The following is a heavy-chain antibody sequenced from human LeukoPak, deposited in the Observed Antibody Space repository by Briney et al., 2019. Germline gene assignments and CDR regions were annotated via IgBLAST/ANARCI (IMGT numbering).Heavy chain of an antibody. Sequence: PSETLSLTCTVSGGSISSYYWSWIRQPAGKGLEWIGRIYTSGSTNYNPSLKSRVTMSVDTSQNQFSLKLSSVTAADTAVYYCAREHGYGLYYYYYGMDVWGQGTTVTVSS. CDR3: AREHGYGLYYYYYGMDV. V-gene: IGHV4-4*07. D-gene: IGHD5-18*01. J-gene: IGHJ6*02. CDR2: IYTSGST. CDR1: GGSISSYY.